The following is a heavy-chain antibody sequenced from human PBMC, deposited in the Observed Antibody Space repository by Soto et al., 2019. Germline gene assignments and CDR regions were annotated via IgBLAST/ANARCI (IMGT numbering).Heavy chain of an antibody. J-gene: IGHJ4*02. V-gene: IGHV1-8*01. CDR3: AKVSRRGSAIDFDY. Sequence: QVQLVQSGAEVKTPGASVKVSCKASGYTFANYDVNWVRQATGQGLEWMGWMNPNTGDTGYAQKFQGRVTRTRDTSITTAYMELSSLRSEDTAVYYCAKVSRRGSAIDFDYWGQGTLVTVSS. D-gene: IGHD3-10*01. CDR2: MNPNTGDT. CDR1: GYTFANYD.